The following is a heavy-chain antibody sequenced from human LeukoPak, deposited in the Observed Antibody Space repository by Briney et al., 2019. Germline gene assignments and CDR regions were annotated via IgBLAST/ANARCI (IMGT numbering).Heavy chain of an antibody. V-gene: IGHV1-8*01. Sequence: ASVKVSCKASGYTFTSYDINWVRQATGQGLEWMGWMNPNSGNTGYAQKFRGRVTMTRNTSISTAYMELSSLRSEDTAVYYCARGNPFEVVGMSYQKYYYYYYGMDVWAKGPRSPSP. D-gene: IGHD6-19*01. CDR1: GYTFTSYD. J-gene: IGHJ6*02. CDR2: MNPNSGNT. CDR3: ARGNPFEVVGMSYQKYYYYYYGMDV.